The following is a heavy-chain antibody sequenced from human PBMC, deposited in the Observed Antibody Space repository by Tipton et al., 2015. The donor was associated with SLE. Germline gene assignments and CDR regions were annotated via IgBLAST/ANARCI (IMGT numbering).Heavy chain of an antibody. Sequence: SLRLSCAASGFTFSDYYMSWIRQAPGKGLEWVSYISSSSSYTNYADSVKGRFTISRDNAKNTLYLQMSSLRAEDTAVYYCARDRYSGNSGDYWGQGSLVTVSS. CDR1: GFTFSDYY. CDR2: ISSSSSYT. V-gene: IGHV3-11*06. J-gene: IGHJ4*02. CDR3: ARDRYSGNSGDY. D-gene: IGHD1-26*01.